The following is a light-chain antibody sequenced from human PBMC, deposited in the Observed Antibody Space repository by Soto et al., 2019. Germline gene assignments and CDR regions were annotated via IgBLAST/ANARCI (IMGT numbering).Light chain of an antibody. J-gene: IGLJ1*01. CDR1: KIGSKI. CDR3: QVWASTAELFV. V-gene: IGLV3-21*02. CDR2: DAT. Sequence: SYELTQPPSVSVAPGQTARITCGGDKIGSKIVHWYKQRPGQAPVAVVFDATDRPSGIPDRISASRSGDTATLTISRVDAGDEADYDSQVWASTAELFVFGSGTKVTVL.